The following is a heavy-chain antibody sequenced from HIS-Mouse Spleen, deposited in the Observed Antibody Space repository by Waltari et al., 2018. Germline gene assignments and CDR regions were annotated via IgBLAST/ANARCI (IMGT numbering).Heavy chain of an antibody. V-gene: IGHV4-31*03. D-gene: IGHD3-10*01. Sequence: QVQLQESGPGLVKPSQTLSLTCTVSGGSISSGGYYGSWIRQHPGKGLEWIGYIYYSGSTYYNPSLKSRVTISVDTSKNQFSLKLSSVTAADTAVYYCAREKGYYGSGSYYYYYYGMDVWGQGTTVTVSS. CDR1: GGSISSGGYY. CDR3: AREKGYYGSGSYYYYYYGMDV. J-gene: IGHJ6*02. CDR2: IYYSGST.